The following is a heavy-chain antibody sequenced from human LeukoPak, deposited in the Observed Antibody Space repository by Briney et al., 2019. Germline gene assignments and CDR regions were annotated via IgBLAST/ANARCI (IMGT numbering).Heavy chain of an antibody. J-gene: IGHJ6*03. V-gene: IGHV1-8*01. Sequence: GASVKVSCRASGYTFTSYDINWVRQATGQGLEWMGWMNPNSGNTGYAQKFQGRVTMTRNTSISTAYMELSSLRSEETAVYYCARGPSITIFGVVIIGAYDYYMDVWGKGTTVTVSS. D-gene: IGHD3-3*01. CDR1: GYTFTSYD. CDR2: MNPNSGNT. CDR3: ARGPSITIFGVVIIGAYDYYMDV.